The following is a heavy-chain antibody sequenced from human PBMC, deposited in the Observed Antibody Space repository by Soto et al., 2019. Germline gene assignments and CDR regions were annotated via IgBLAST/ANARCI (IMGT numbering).Heavy chain of an antibody. V-gene: IGHV1-69*13. CDR1: GGTFGSYA. Sequence: SVKVSCKASGGTFGSYAISWVRQAPGQGLEWMGGIIPIFGTANYAQKFQGRVTITADESTSTAYMELSSLRSEDTAVYYCAREVPDGSGSYFLYGMDVWGQGTTVTVSS. J-gene: IGHJ6*02. CDR3: AREVPDGSGSYFLYGMDV. D-gene: IGHD3-10*01. CDR2: IIPIFGTA.